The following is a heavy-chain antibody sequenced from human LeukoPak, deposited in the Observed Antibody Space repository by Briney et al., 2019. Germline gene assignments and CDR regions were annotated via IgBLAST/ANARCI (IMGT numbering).Heavy chain of an antibody. CDR2: MNPNSGNT. J-gene: IGHJ4*02. Sequence: AASVKVSCKASGYTFTSYDINWVRQATGQGLEWMRWMNPNSGNTGYAQKFQGRVTITRNTSISTAYMELSSLRSEDTAVYYCARGTDSSSSGDYWGQGTLVTVSS. D-gene: IGHD6-6*01. CDR3: ARGTDSSSSGDY. CDR1: GYTFTSYD. V-gene: IGHV1-8*03.